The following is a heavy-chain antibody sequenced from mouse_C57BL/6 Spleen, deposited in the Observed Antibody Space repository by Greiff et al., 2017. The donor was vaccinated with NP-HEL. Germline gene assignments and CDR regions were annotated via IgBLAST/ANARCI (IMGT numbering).Heavy chain of an antibody. CDR1: GYSITSGYY. V-gene: IGHV3-6*01. D-gene: IGHD4-1*01. CDR3: ARAGTGDWFAY. Sequence: EVKLLESGPGLVKPSQSLSLTCSVTGYSITSGYYWNWIRQFPGNKLEWMGYISYDGSNNYNPSLKNRISITRDTSKNQFFLKLNSVTTVDTATYYCARAGTGDWFAYWGQRTLVTVSA. CDR2: ISYDGSN. J-gene: IGHJ3*01.